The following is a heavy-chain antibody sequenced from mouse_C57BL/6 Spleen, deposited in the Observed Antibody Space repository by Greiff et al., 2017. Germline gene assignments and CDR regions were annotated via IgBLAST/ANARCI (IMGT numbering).Heavy chain of an antibody. D-gene: IGHD1-1*01. V-gene: IGHV3-6*01. CDR3: ARDRVLRYFDV. Sequence: ESGPGLVKPSQSLSLTCSVTGYSITSGYYWNWIRQFPGNKLEWMGYISNDGSNNYNPSLKNRISFTLDTSKNKFFLKLHSVTTEDTATDYCARDRVLRYFDVWGTGTTVTVSS. J-gene: IGHJ1*03. CDR2: ISNDGSN. CDR1: GYSITSGYY.